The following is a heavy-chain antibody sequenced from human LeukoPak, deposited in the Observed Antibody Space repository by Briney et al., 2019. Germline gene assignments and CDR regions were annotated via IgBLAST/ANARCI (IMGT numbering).Heavy chain of an antibody. CDR3: ALAYCGGDCLGGAFDI. CDR2: INAGNGNT. CDR1: GYTFTSYG. J-gene: IGHJ3*02. Sequence: GASVKVSCKASGYTFTSYGISWVRQAPGQRLEWMGWINAGNGNTKYSQEFQGRVTITRDTSASTAYMELSSLRSEDMAVYYCALAYCGGDCLGGAFDIWGQGTMLTVSS. V-gene: IGHV1-3*03. D-gene: IGHD2-21*02.